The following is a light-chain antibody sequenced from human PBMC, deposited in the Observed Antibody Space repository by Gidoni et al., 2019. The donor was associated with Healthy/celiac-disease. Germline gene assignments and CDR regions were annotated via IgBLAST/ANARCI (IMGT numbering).Light chain of an antibody. CDR1: KSVSSY. V-gene: IGKV3-11*01. Sequence: EIVLTQSPATLSLPPGEGATLSCRASKSVSSYLAWYQQKPGQTPRLLIYDASNRATGIPARFSGSGSGTDFTLTISSLEPEDFAVYYCQQRSHWPFTFGRGTKVEIK. CDR3: QQRSHWPFT. J-gene: IGKJ4*01. CDR2: DAS.